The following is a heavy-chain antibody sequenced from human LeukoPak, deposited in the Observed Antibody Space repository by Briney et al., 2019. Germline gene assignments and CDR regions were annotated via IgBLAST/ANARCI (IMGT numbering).Heavy chain of an antibody. CDR2: INHSGST. D-gene: IGHD4-23*01. J-gene: IGHJ4*02. V-gene: IGHV4-34*01. CDR1: GGSFSGYY. CDR3: ARAIRQPVDYFDY. Sequence: PSETLSLTCAVYGGSFSGYYWSWIRQPPGKGLEWIGEINHSGSTNYNPSLKGRVTISVDTSKNQFSLKLSAVTAADTAVYYCARAIRQPVDYFDYWGQGTLVTVSS.